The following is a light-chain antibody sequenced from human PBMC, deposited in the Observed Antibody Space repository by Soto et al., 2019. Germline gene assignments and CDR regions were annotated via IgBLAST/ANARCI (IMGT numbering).Light chain of an antibody. V-gene: IGLV4-69*01. CDR2: LSSDGSH. J-gene: IGLJ2*01. Sequence: QSVLTQSPSASASLGASVKLTCTLSSGHSRYAIAWHQQQPEKGPRFLMKLSSDGSHTKGDGIPDRFSGSSSGAERYLTISSLQSEDEADYYCQTWGTGIQVVFGGGTKLTVL. CDR3: QTWGTGIQVV. CDR1: SGHSRYA.